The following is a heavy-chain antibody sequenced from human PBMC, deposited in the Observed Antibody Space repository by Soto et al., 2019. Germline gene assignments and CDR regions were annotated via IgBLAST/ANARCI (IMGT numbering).Heavy chain of an antibody. D-gene: IGHD2-15*01. J-gene: IGHJ6*02. CDR2: IKQDGSEK. CDR3: PSHRPYCSGGSCYSDSYYGIDV. CDR1: GFTFSSYW. Sequence: EVQLVESGGGLVQPGGSLRLSCAASGFTFSSYWMSWVRQAPGKGLEWVANIKQDGSEKYYVDSVKGRFTISRDNAKNYLYQQMNNLRAEDTAVHYCPSHRPYCSGGSCYSDSYYGIDVWGQGTTVTVSS. V-gene: IGHV3-7*05.